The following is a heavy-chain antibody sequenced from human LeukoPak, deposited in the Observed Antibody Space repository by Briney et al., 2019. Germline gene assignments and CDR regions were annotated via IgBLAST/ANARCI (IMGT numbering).Heavy chain of an antibody. V-gene: IGHV4-39*01. CDR2: FYYNGVT. J-gene: IGHJ5*02. CDR3: VRRNYVSGRIDP. Sequence: KPSETLSLTCTVSGGSISTSDYLWAWVRQPPGKGLEWIGDFYYNGVTSYSPSLKSRVTISVDTSKNQFSLNLTSVTAADTAVYYGVRRNYVSGRIDPWGQGTLVTVSS. D-gene: IGHD3-16*01. CDR1: GGSISTSDYL.